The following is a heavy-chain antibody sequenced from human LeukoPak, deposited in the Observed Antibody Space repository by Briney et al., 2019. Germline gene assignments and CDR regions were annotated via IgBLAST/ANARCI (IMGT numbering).Heavy chain of an antibody. CDR2: IYYSGST. CDR1: GGSISSYY. V-gene: IGHV4-59*12. CDR3: ARIDYYDSTGYYYSFGY. D-gene: IGHD3-22*01. J-gene: IGHJ4*02. Sequence: SETLSLTCTVSGGSISSYYWSWIWQPPGKGLEWIGYIYYSGSTNYNPSLKSRVTISVDTSKNQFSLKLSSVTAADTAVYYCARIDYYDSTGYYYSFGYWGQGTLVTVSS.